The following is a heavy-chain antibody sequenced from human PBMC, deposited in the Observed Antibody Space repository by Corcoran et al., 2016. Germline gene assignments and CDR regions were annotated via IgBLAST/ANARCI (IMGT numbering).Heavy chain of an antibody. Sequence: QVLLVQSGAEVKKPGASVKVSCKASGYTFTSYYMHWVRQAPGQGLEWMGIINPSGGSTSYAQKFQGRVTMTRDTSTSTGYMELSSLRSEDTAVYYCARDASKYYYDSSGFFDYWGQGTLVTVSS. CDR2: INPSGGST. J-gene: IGHJ4*02. D-gene: IGHD3-22*01. V-gene: IGHV1-46*01. CDR3: ARDASKYYYDSSGFFDY. CDR1: GYTFTSYY.